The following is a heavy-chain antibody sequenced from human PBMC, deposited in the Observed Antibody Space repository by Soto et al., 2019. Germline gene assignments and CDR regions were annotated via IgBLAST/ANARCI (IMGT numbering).Heavy chain of an antibody. CDR3: ARGDCVGGTCYSLAGSFYYYMDV. CDR2: INSDGSVS. D-gene: IGHD2-15*01. V-gene: IGHV3-74*01. CDR1: GFTFSNYL. Sequence: EVQLVESGGGLVQPGGSLRLSCAASGFTFSNYLMYWVRQAPGKGLVWVSRINSDGSVSSYADSVKGRLTISRDNVKNTLYLQMDSLRAEDTAVYYCARGDCVGGTCYSLAGSFYYYMDVWGKGNRVNVFS. J-gene: IGHJ6*03.